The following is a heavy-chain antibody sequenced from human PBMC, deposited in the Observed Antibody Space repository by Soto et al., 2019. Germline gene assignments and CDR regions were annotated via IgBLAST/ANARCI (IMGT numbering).Heavy chain of an antibody. CDR2: INPSGGST. CDR3: ARRPFCGGDCYSAFLDF. D-gene: IGHD2-21*02. J-gene: IGHJ6*02. V-gene: IGHV1-46*01. Sequence: GXSVKVCCKASGCTFTSYYMHLVRQAPGQGLEWMGIINPSGGSTSYAQKFQGRVTMTRDTSTSTVYMELSSLRSEDTAVYYCARRPFCGGDCYSAFLDFWGQGTTVTVPS. CDR1: GCTFTSYY.